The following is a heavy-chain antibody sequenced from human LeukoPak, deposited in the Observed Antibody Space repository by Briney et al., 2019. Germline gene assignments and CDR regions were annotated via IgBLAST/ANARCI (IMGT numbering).Heavy chain of an antibody. CDR2: ISYDGSNK. J-gene: IGHJ6*03. CDR3: ARDSTDCSSTSCYTYYYYYYMDV. V-gene: IGHV3-30-3*01. D-gene: IGHD2-2*02. CDR1: GFTFSSYA. Sequence: TGGSLRLSCAASGFTFSSYAMHWVRQAPGKGLEWVAVISYDGSNKYYADPVKGRFTISRDNSKNTLYLQMNSLRAEDTAVYYCARDSTDCSSTSCYTYYYYYYMDVWGKGTTVTVSS.